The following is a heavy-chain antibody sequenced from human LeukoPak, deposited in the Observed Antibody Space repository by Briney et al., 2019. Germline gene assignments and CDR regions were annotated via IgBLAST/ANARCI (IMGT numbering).Heavy chain of an antibody. V-gene: IGHV3-15*01. D-gene: IGHD3-16*02. CDR3: TALVPNYDYVWGSYRYNEK. Sequence: GGSLRLSCAASGFTFSDYYMSWVRQAPGKGLEWVGRIKSKTDGATTDYAAPVKGRFAISRDDSRSTIYLQMNSLKTEDTAVYYCTALVPNYDYVWGSYRYNEKWGQGTLVTVSS. CDR2: IKSKTDGATT. CDR1: GFTFSDYY. J-gene: IGHJ4*02.